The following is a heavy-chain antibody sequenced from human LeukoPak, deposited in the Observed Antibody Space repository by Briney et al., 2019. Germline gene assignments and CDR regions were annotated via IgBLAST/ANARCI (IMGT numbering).Heavy chain of an antibody. CDR2: ISSSSSYI. CDR1: GFTFSSYS. D-gene: IGHD1-26*01. V-gene: IGHV3-21*01. Sequence: GGSLRLSCAASGFTFSSYSMNWVHQAPGKGLEWVSSISSSSSYIYYADSVKGRFTISRDNAKNSLYLQMNSLRAEDTAVYYCARGIGGSYYFDYWGQGTLVTVSS. J-gene: IGHJ4*02. CDR3: ARGIGGSYYFDY.